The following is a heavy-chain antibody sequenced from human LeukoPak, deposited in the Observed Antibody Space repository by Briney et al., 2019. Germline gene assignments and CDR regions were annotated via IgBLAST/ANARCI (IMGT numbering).Heavy chain of an antibody. J-gene: IGHJ3*02. V-gene: IGHV3-13*01. D-gene: IGHD2-15*01. CDR1: GFTFSSYD. CDR2: IGTAGDT. CDR3: ARGSYCSGGACLPVGAFDI. Sequence: GGSLRLSCAASGFTFSSYDMHWVRQAPGKGLEWVSGIGTAGDTYYPGSIKGRFTFSRENAKNSLFLQMNGLRVGDTAVYYCARGSYCSGGACLPVGAFDIWGQGTVVTVSS.